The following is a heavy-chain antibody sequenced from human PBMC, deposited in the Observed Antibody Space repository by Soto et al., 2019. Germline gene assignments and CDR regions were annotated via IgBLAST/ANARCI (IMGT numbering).Heavy chain of an antibody. Sequence: EVQLVESGGGLVHPGGSLRLSCVASGFTFDDHVMHWVRQVPGKGLEWVGHITWDGYSIGYGGSVRGRFTISRDNANNSLSLEMNDLRAEDTAVYFCVRVGHDGSYFDYWGQGTLVTVSS. D-gene: IGHD3-10*01. CDR1: GFTFDDHV. V-gene: IGHV3-9*01. CDR2: ITWDGYSI. J-gene: IGHJ4*02. CDR3: VRVGHDGSYFDY.